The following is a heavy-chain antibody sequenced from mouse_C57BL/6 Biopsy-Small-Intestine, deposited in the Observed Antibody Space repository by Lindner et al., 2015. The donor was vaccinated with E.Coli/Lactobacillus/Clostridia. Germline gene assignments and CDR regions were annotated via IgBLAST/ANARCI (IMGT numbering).Heavy chain of an antibody. CDR2: INPYNGAT. CDR3: ARAGGTSYDWYFDV. D-gene: IGHD1-1*01. J-gene: IGHJ1*03. V-gene: IGHV1-19*01. Sequence: VQLQESGPVLVKPGASVKMSCKASGYTFTDYYMNWVKQSHGKSLEWIGVINPYNGATSDNQNFKGKATLTVDKSSSTAYMEFNSLTSEDSAVYYCARAGGTSYDWYFDVWGTGTTVTVSS. CDR1: GYTFTDYY.